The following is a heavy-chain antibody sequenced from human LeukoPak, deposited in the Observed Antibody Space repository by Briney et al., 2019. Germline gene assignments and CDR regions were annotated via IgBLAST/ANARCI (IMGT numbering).Heavy chain of an antibody. CDR3: AREGYGDYVIWFDP. CDR2: IIPIFGTA. V-gene: IGHV1-69*13. Sequence: ASVKVSCKASGGTFSSYAISWVRQAPGQGLEWMGGIIPIFGTANYAQKFQGRVTVTADESTSTAYMELSSLRSEDTAVYYCAREGYGDYVIWFDPWGQGTLVTVSS. J-gene: IGHJ5*02. CDR1: GGTFSSYA. D-gene: IGHD4-17*01.